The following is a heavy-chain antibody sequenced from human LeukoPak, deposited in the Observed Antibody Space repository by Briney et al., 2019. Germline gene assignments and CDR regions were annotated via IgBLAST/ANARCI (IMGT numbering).Heavy chain of an antibody. CDR3: AKVAAAGTGGDY. CDR2: ISYDGSNK. J-gene: IGHJ4*02. CDR1: GFTFSSYG. D-gene: IGHD6-13*01. Sequence: GGSLRLSCAASGFTFSSYGMHWVRQAPGKGLEWVAVISYDGSNKYYADSVRGRFTISRDNSKNTLYLQMNSLRAEDTAVYYCAKVAAAGTGGDYWGQGTLVTVSS. V-gene: IGHV3-30*18.